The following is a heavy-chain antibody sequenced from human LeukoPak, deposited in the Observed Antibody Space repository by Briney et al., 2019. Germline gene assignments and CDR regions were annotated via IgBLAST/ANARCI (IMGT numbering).Heavy chain of an antibody. CDR3: ARGYSSRAGTTDCCPLDY. V-gene: IGHV3-30*03. CDR2: ISYDGSNK. D-gene: IGHD2-21*02. Sequence: PGGSLRLSCAASGFTFSSYGMHWVRQAPGKGLEWVAVISYDGSNKYYADSVKGRFTISRDNSKNTLYLQMSSLRVEDTAVYYCARGYSSRAGTTDCCPLDYWGQGILVTVSS. CDR1: GFTFSSYG. J-gene: IGHJ4*02.